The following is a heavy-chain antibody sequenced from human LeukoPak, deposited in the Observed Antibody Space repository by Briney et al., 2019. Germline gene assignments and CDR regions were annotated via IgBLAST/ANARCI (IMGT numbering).Heavy chain of an antibody. V-gene: IGHV4-34*01. CDR3: AGGLRNGPSDY. CDR1: GGSFSGYY. CDR2: INHSGST. J-gene: IGHJ4*02. Sequence: SETLSLTCAVYGGSFSGYYWSWIRQPPGKGLEWIGEINHSGSTNYNPSLKSRVTISVDTSKNQFSLKLSSVTAADTAVYYCAGGLRNGPSDYWGQGTLVTVSS.